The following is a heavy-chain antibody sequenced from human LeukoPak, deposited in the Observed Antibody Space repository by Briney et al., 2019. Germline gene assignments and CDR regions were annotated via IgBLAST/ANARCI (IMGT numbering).Heavy chain of an antibody. D-gene: IGHD1-26*01. Sequence: SETLSLTCAVYGGSFSGYYWSWIRQPPGKGLEWIGGINHSGSTNYNPSLKSRVTISVDTSKNQFSLKLSSVTAADTAVYYCARGPRGRVLIPFDYWGQGTLVTVSS. CDR1: GGSFSGYY. J-gene: IGHJ4*02. CDR2: INHSGST. V-gene: IGHV4-34*01. CDR3: ARGPRGRVLIPFDY.